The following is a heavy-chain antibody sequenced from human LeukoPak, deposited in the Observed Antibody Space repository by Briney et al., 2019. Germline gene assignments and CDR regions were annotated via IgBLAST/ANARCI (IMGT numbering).Heavy chain of an antibody. V-gene: IGHV3-23*01. J-gene: IGHJ6*02. CDR1: GFTFNNYA. D-gene: IGHD6-6*01. Sequence: PGGSLRLSCAASGFTFNNYAMNWVRQAPGKGLEWVSTISGSGGSTYYADSVKGRFTISRDNPKNTLYLQMNGLRAEDTAVYYCAKAPSAARPVDVWGQGTTVTVSS. CDR2: ISGSGGST. CDR3: AKAPSAARPVDV.